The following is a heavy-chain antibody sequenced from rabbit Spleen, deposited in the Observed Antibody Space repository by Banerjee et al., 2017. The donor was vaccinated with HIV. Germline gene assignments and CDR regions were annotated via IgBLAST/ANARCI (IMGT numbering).Heavy chain of an antibody. CDR2: IDSGSSGFT. CDR1: GVSFSISSY. Sequence: QEQLVESGGGLVQPEGSLTLTCTASGVSFSISSYMCWVRQAPGKGLEWIACIDSGSSGFTYFATWAKGRFTCSKTSSTTVTLQMTRLTAADTATYFCARDTSSSFSSYGMDLWGPGTLVPVS. V-gene: IGHV1S45*01. CDR3: ARDTSSSFSSYGMDL. D-gene: IGHD1-1*01. J-gene: IGHJ6*01.